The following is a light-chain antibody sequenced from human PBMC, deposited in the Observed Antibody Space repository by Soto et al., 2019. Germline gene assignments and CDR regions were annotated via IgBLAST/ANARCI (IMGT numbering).Light chain of an antibody. J-gene: IGKJ4*01. CDR3: QQSHSFPPT. CDR1: QNIRFW. V-gene: IGKV1D-12*01. CDR2: GAS. Sequence: DIQMTQSPSSVSAPIGDRVTITCRASQNIRFWLAWYQQQPGKAPKALIRGASSLQPGVPSRFSGSGSGTDFTLTIISLQPEDLATYYCQQSHSFPPTFGGGTKVEI.